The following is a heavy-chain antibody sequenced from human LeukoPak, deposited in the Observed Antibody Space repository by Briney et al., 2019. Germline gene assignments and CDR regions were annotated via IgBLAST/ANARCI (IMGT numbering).Heavy chain of an antibody. CDR2: ISWNSGSI. CDR1: GFTFDDYA. J-gene: IGHJ3*02. Sequence: PGGSLRLSCAASGFTFDDYAMHWVRQAPGKGLEWVSGISWNSGSIGYADSVKGRFTISRDNAKNSLYLQMNSLRAEDTALYYCAKDISFGGSAAPYAFDIWGQGTMVTVSS. D-gene: IGHD2-2*01. V-gene: IGHV3-9*01. CDR3: AKDISFGGSAAPYAFDI.